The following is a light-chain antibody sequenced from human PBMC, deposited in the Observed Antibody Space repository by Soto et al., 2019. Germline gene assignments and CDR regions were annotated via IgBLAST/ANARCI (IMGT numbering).Light chain of an antibody. CDR2: EVS. Sequence: QSALTQPASVSGSPGQSITISCTGTSSDVGGYNYVSWSQHHPGKAPKLMIYEVSHRPSGVSNRFSGSKSGNTASLTISVLQAEHEADYYCSSYTTTNTYVFGTGTKLTVL. CDR3: SSYTTTNTYV. V-gene: IGLV2-14*01. CDR1: SSDVGGYNY. J-gene: IGLJ1*01.